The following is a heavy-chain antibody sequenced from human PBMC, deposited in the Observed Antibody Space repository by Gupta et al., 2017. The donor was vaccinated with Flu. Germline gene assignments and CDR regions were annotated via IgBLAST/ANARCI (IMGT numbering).Heavy chain of an antibody. CDR3: ARDNGYGQVDY. CDR2: IYYSGST. D-gene: IGHD5-12*01. V-gene: IGHV4-31*03. J-gene: IGHJ4*02. CDR1: GGSISSDNYY. Sequence: QVQLQESGPGLVNPSQTLSLTCTVSGGSISSDNYYWNWIRQHPGKGLEWIGYIYYSGSTYYNPSLQSRLTLSIDTSNNQFSLKLRSVTAADTAVYFGARDNGYGQVDYGGQGTLVTVSS.